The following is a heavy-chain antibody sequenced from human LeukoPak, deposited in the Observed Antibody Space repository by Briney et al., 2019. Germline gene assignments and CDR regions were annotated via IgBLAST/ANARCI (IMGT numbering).Heavy chain of an antibody. CDR3: ARLVDTAFDY. CDR2: IWPGDSDT. V-gene: IGHV5-51*01. J-gene: IGHJ4*02. D-gene: IGHD5-18*01. CDR1: GFDFTSYW. Sequence: GESLKISCKGSGFDFTSYWIGWVRQMPGKGLEWMGIIWPGDSDTRYSPSFQGQVTISADKSISTAYLQWSSLKASDTAMYYCARLVDTAFDYWGQGTLVTVSS.